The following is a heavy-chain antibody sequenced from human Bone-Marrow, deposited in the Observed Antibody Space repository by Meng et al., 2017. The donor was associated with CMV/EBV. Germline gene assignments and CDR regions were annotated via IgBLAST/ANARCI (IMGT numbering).Heavy chain of an antibody. J-gene: IGHJ3*01. CDR1: DGSISSSSYY. CDR2: IYYSGST. D-gene: IGHD2/OR15-2a*01. Sequence: SETLSLTCTFSDGSISSSSYYWGWIRQPPGKGLEWIGSIYYSGSTYYNPSLKSRVTISVDTSKNLFSLKLSSVTAADTAVYYCARASGYYINAFDLWGQGIMVTVSS. V-gene: IGHV4-39*07. CDR3: ARASGYYINAFDL.